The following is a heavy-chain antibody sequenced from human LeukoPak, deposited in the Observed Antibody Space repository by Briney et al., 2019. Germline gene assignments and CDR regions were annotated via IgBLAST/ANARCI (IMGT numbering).Heavy chain of an antibody. CDR2: ISGSGGST. Sequence: GGSLRLSCAASGFTVSSNYISWVRQAPGKGLEWVSVISGSGGSTYDADSVRGRFTISRDNSANTMYLQMNSLRAEDTATYYCAKERNFWSGYPNWFDLWGQGTLVIVSS. CDR1: GFTVSSNY. J-gene: IGHJ5*02. CDR3: AKERNFWSGYPNWFDL. D-gene: IGHD3-3*01. V-gene: IGHV3-23*01.